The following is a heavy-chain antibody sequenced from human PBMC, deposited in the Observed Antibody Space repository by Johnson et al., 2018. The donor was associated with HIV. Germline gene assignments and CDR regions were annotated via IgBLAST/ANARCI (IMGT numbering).Heavy chain of an antibody. J-gene: IGHJ3*02. CDR1: GFTFDDSA. CDR3: AKDTFSGSYFRALDAFDI. Sequence: VQVVESGGGLVQPGRSLRLSCAAFGFTFDDSAMHWVRQAPGKGLEWVSGISWNSGSIGYADSVKGRFTISRDNSKNTLYLQMNSLRAEDTAVYYCAKDTFSGSYFRALDAFDIWGQGTMVTVSS. V-gene: IGHV3-9*01. CDR2: ISWNSGSI. D-gene: IGHD3-10*01.